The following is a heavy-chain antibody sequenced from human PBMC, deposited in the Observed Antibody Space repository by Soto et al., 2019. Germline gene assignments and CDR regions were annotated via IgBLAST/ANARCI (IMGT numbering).Heavy chain of an antibody. V-gene: IGHV5-51*01. CDR3: VRLGVGGYYSVPY. CDR1: GFTFTDFW. J-gene: IGHJ4*02. D-gene: IGHD3-22*01. Sequence: PGESLKISCTVSGFTFTDFWTGWVRQMPGKGLEWMGIIDPSVSDIRYAPSFQGRVTISADKSLNTAYLQWNSLQASDTAMYYCVRLGVGGYYSVPYWGQGTLVTVSS. CDR2: IDPSVSDI.